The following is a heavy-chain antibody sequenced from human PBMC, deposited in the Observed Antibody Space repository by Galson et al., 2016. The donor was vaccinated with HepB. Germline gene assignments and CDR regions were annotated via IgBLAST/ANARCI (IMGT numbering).Heavy chain of an antibody. J-gene: IGHJ6*02. CDR2: IIPIFVTT. D-gene: IGHD6-13*01. Sequence: SVKVSCKASGDSFNTYAFSWVRQAPGEGLEWMGGIIPIFVTTSYAQKFRGRVTITADESTSTVYMELSSLTSGDTAVYYCARWQKFSSSWYQAYYYYYYGMDVWGQGTTVTVSS. CDR1: GDSFNTYA. CDR3: ARWQKFSSSWYQAYYYYYYGMDV. V-gene: IGHV1-69*13.